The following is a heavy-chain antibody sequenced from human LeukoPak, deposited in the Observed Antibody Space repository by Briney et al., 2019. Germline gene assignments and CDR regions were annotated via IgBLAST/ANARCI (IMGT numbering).Heavy chain of an antibody. V-gene: IGHV4-39*01. CDR2: IYYSGST. CDR1: GGSISSSSYY. Sequence: SETLSLTCTVSGGSISSSSYYWGWIRQPPGKGLEWIGSIYYSGSTYYNPSLKSRVTISVDTSKNQFSLKLSSVTAADTAVYYCARLRYSGSYYLGYYFDYWGQGTLVTVSS. D-gene: IGHD1-26*01. J-gene: IGHJ4*02. CDR3: ARLRYSGSYYLGYYFDY.